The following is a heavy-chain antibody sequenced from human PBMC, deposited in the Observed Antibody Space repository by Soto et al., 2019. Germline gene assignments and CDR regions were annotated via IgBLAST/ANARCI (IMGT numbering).Heavy chain of an antibody. Sequence: LETLSLTCTVSADSISSYYWSWVRQPPGKGLEWIGYIYYSGNTYYNPSLKSRLTISVDTSKNQFSLKLTSVTAADTAVYYCAREVGIEAAGHMDVWGKGTPGTVS. CDR2: IYYSGNT. CDR3: AREVGIEAAGHMDV. V-gene: IGHV4-59*01. CDR1: ADSISSYY. D-gene: IGHD6-13*01. J-gene: IGHJ6*04.